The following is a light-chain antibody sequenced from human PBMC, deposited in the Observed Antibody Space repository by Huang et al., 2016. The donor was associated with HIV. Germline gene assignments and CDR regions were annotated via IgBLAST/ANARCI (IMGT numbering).Light chain of an antibody. J-gene: IGKJ1*01. Sequence: EIVMTQSPATLPVSPGERATLSCRASQSVDSDLAWYQQKPGQPPRISGSGSGTEFTLTISSLQSEDFAVYYCQQYYRWPRTFGQGTKVEIK. V-gene: IGKV3-15*01. CDR1: QSVDSD. CDR3: QQYYRWPRT.